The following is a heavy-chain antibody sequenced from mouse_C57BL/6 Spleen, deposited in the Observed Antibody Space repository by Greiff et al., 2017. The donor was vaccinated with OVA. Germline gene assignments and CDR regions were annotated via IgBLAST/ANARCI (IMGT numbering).Heavy chain of an antibody. Sequence: EVKLVESGGGLVKPGGSLKLSCAASGFTFSDYGMHWVRQAPEKGLEWVAYISSGSSTIYYADTVKGRFTNSRDNAKNTLFLQMTSLRSEDTAMYYCARRKLTGWFAYWGQGTLVTVSA. CDR2: ISSGSSTI. V-gene: IGHV5-17*01. J-gene: IGHJ3*01. CDR3: ARRKLTGWFAY. CDR1: GFTFSDYG.